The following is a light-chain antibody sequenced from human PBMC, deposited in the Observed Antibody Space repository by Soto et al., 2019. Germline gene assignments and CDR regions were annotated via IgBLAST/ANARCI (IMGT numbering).Light chain of an antibody. Sequence: EKVMTQSPATLSVSPGERTTLSCRASQSVSSNLAWYQQKPGQAPRLLIYGASTRATGIPARFSVSGSGTEFTLTISSLQSEDFAVYYCQQYDNWPRTFGQGTKVEIK. J-gene: IGKJ1*01. CDR3: QQYDNWPRT. CDR2: GAS. V-gene: IGKV3-15*01. CDR1: QSVSSN.